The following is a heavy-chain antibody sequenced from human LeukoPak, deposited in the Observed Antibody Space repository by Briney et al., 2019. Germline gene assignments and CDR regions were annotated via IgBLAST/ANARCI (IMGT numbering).Heavy chain of an antibody. V-gene: IGHV6-1*01. CDR2: TYYRSKWYN. Sequence: SQTLSLTCAISGYSVSSNSTAWNWLRQSPSRGLEWLGRTYYRSKWYNDYAVSVESRITINPDTFKNQFSLQLNSVTPEDTAVYYCARGGGAFDIWGQGTIVTVSS. J-gene: IGHJ3*02. D-gene: IGHD1-26*01. CDR3: ARGGGAFDI. CDR1: GYSVSSNSTA.